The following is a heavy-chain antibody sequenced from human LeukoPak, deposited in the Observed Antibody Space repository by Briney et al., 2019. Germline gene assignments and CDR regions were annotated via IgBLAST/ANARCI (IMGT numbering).Heavy chain of an antibody. D-gene: IGHD3-10*01. Sequence: GGSLRLSCAASGFTFSSYAMSWVRQAPGKGLEWVSAISGSGGSTYYADSVKGRFTISRDNSKNTLHLQMNSLRAEDTAVYYCARDSTYGDFDYWGQGTLVTVSS. CDR2: ISGSGGST. J-gene: IGHJ4*02. CDR3: ARDSTYGDFDY. V-gene: IGHV3-23*01. CDR1: GFTFSSYA.